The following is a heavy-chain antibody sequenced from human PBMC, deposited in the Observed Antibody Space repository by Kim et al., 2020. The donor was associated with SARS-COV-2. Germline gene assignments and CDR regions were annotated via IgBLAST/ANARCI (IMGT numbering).Heavy chain of an antibody. Sequence: GGSLRLSCSASGFTFSSYAMHWVRQAPGKGLEYVSAISSNGGSTYYADSVKGRFTISRDNSKNTLYLQMSSLRAEDTAVYYCVKEDYDILTGYWDYWYFDLWGRGTLVTVSS. D-gene: IGHD3-9*01. CDR2: ISSNGGST. J-gene: IGHJ2*01. V-gene: IGHV3-64D*09. CDR1: GFTFSSYA. CDR3: VKEDYDILTGYWDYWYFDL.